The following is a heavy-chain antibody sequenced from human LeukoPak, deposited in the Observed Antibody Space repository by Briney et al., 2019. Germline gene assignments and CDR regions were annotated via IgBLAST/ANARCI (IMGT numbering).Heavy chain of an antibody. CDR1: GFTFSSYS. D-gene: IGHD3-22*01. J-gene: IGHJ4*02. CDR3: ARDKGHDSSGYYPDFDY. Sequence: GGSLRPSCAASGFTFSSYSMNWVRQAPGKGLEWVSSISSSSSYIYYADSVKGRFTISRDNAKNSLYLQMNSLRAEDTAVYYCARDKGHDSSGYYPDFDYWGQGTLVTVSS. CDR2: ISSSSSYI. V-gene: IGHV3-21*01.